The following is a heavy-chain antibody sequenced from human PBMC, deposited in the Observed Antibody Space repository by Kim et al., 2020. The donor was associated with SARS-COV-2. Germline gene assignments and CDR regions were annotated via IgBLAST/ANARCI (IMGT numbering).Heavy chain of an antibody. J-gene: IGHJ5*02. CDR3: AKGLAAGTPGWFDP. V-gene: IGHV3-23*01. CDR2: GGST. D-gene: IGHD6-13*01. Sequence: GGSTYYADSVKGRFTISRDNSKNTLYLQMNSLRAEDTAVYYCAKGLAAGTPGWFDPWGQGTLVTVSS.